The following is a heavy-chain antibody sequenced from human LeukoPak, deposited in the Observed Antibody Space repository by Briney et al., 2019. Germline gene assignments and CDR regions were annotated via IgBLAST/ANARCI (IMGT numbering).Heavy chain of an antibody. J-gene: IGHJ4*02. CDR3: ARGKVGTPAFDD. D-gene: IGHD4-23*01. CDR1: GFTFSTYW. Sequence: GGSLRLSCAASGFTFSTYWMHWVRQVPGKGLVWVSRLNSDGSNTGYADSVKGRFTISRDNAKNTLYLQMNSLRAEDTAVYYCARGKVGTPAFDDWRQGALVTVS. CDR2: LNSDGSNT. V-gene: IGHV3-74*01.